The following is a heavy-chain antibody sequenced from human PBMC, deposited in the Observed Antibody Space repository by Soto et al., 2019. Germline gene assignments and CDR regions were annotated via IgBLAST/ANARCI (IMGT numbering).Heavy chain of an antibody. Sequence: GGSLRLSCAASGFTLNSFFMHWVRQAPGKGLMWVARINNDGSSTTYADSVKGRFTISRDNAKNRLYLQMNSLRAEDTAMYFCGRDQDSRGYSGFNNWGQGAQVTVSS. CDR1: GFTLNSFF. V-gene: IGHV3-74*01. CDR3: GRDQDSRGYSGFNN. CDR2: INNDGSST. J-gene: IGHJ4*02. D-gene: IGHD3-22*01.